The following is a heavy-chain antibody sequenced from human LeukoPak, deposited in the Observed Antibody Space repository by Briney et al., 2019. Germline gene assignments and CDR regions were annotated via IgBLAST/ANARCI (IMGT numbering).Heavy chain of an antibody. J-gene: IGHJ5*02. CDR3: AKGGAYYDFIFDP. D-gene: IGHD3-3*01. Sequence: GGSLKLSCKASGYTFSSYEMNWVRQAPGKGLEWVSYISSSGSTIYYADSVKGRFTISRDNAKNALYLQMNSLRAEDTAVFYCAKGGAYYDFIFDPWGQGTLVTVSS. CDR2: ISSSGSTI. V-gene: IGHV3-48*03. CDR1: GYTFSSYE.